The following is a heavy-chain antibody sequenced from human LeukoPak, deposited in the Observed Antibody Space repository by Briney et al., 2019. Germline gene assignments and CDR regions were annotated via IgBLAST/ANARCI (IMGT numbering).Heavy chain of an antibody. CDR3: AREYGSGSSWFDP. CDR1: GFTVSSNY. Sequence: GGSLRLSCEASGFTVSSNYMSWVRQAPGKGLEWVSVIYSGGSTYYADSVKGRFTISRDNSKNTLYLQMNSLRAEDTAVYYCAREYGSGSSWFDPWGQGTLVTVSS. D-gene: IGHD3-10*01. CDR2: IYSGGST. J-gene: IGHJ5*02. V-gene: IGHV3-66*01.